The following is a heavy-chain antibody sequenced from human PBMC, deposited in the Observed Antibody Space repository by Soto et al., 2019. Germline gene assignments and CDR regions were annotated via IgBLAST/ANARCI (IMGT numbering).Heavy chain of an antibody. Sequence: QITLKESGPTLVKPTQTLTLTCTVSGFSLTTSGVGVGWIRQPPGKALDWLAVIYWDDDRRSSPSLKRRLTITKDTSRNHGVHTMTNMDPVDTATYYCAHLSYDVLPGYQDFDLWGQGTLVTVSS. V-gene: IGHV2-5*02. CDR1: GFSLTTSGVG. D-gene: IGHD3-9*01. J-gene: IGHJ4*02. CDR3: AHLSYDVLPGYQDFDL. CDR2: IYWDDDR.